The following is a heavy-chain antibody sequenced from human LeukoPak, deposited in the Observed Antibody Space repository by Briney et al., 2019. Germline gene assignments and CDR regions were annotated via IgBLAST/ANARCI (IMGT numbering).Heavy chain of an antibody. Sequence: PGGSLRLSCAASGFIISDHYMDRVRQAPGKGLEWVGRSRNKADSYTTYYAASVKGRFTISRDDSKNSVYLQMNSLKAEDTAVYYCTRHFFSEWGQGTLVTVSS. V-gene: IGHV3-72*01. D-gene: IGHD3-3*02. CDR2: SRNKADSYTT. J-gene: IGHJ4*02. CDR3: TRHFFSE. CDR1: GFIISDHY.